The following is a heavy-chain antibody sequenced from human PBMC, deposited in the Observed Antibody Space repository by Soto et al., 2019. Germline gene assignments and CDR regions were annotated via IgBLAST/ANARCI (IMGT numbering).Heavy chain of an antibody. CDR2: IYYSGST. D-gene: IGHD2-8*01. CDR1: GGSISSYY. V-gene: IGHV4-30-4*08. J-gene: IGHJ6*02. Sequence: SETLSLTCTVSGGSISSYYWSWIRQPPGKGLEWIGYIYYSGSTYYNPSLKSRVTISVDTSKNQFSLKLSSVTAADTAVYYCARGLGCLMGPGQYYYYGMDVWGQGTTVTVSS. CDR3: ARGLGCLMGPGQYYYYGMDV.